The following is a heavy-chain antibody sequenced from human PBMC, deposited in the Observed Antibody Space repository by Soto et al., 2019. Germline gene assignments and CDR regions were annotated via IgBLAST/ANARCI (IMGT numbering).Heavy chain of an antibody. CDR1: GFTFSDYY. CDR2: IVSSSAYT. CDR3: ARLRASSWYMGGYLDY. J-gene: IGHJ4*02. Sequence: QVQLVESGGGLVKPGGSLRLSCAASGFTFSDYYMTWIRQAPGKGLEYVSYIVSSSAYTNHADSVKGRFTISRDNAKNSLFLEMNSLRAEDTAVYYCARLRASSWYMGGYLDYWGQGTLVTVSS. V-gene: IGHV3-11*06. D-gene: IGHD1-1*01.